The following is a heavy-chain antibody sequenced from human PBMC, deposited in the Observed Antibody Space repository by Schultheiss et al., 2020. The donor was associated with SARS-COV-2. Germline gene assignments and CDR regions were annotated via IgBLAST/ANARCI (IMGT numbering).Heavy chain of an antibody. CDR3: TTGLVGGSQDY. J-gene: IGHJ4*02. D-gene: IGHD1-26*01. CDR2: IKSKTDGGTT. CDR1: RFTFSNAW. V-gene: IGHV3-15*07. Sequence: GGSLRLSCAASRFTFSNAWMNWVRQAPGKGLEWVGRIKSKTDGGTTDYAAPVKGRFTISRDDSKNTLYLQMNSLKTEDTAAYYCTTGLVGGSQDYWGQGTLVTVSS.